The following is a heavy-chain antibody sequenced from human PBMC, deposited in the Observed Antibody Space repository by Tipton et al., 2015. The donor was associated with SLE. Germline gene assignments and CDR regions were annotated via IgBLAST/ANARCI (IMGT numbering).Heavy chain of an antibody. CDR3: ACAPEYGDPNYYFDY. CDR2: IYYSGST. D-gene: IGHD4-17*01. Sequence: TLSLTCTVSGFSLNSGYYWGWIRQPPGKGLEWIGTIYYSGSTYYNTSLKSRVTISADTSKNQFSLNLSSVTAADTAVYFCACAPEYGDPNYYFDYWGQGTLVTVSP. J-gene: IGHJ4*02. CDR1: GFSLNSGYY. V-gene: IGHV4-38-2*02.